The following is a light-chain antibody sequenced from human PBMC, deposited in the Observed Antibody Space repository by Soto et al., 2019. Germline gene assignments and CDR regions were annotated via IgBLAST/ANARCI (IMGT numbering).Light chain of an antibody. V-gene: IGLV8-61*01. CDR3: VLYMGSGIWV. J-gene: IGLJ3*02. Sequence: QTVVTQEPSSSVCPGGTVTLTCGLSSGSVSTNYYPSWYQQTPGQAPRTLIYSTNTRSSGVPDRFSGSILGNKAALTITGAQADYESDYYCVLYMGSGIWVFGGWTKLTVL. CDR2: STN. CDR1: SGSVSTNYY.